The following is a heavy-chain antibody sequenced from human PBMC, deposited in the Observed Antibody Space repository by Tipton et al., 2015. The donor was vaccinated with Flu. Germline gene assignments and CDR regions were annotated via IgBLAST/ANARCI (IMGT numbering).Heavy chain of an antibody. J-gene: IGHJ4*02. CDR3: VSRYNYGNGGFDY. CDR1: GGSISSYY. D-gene: IGHD5-18*01. V-gene: IGHV4-59*01. CDR2: IYNSGST. Sequence: TLSLTCSVSGGSISSYYWGWIRQPPGKGLEWIGYIYNSGSTNYNPSLKSRVTISVGTSKNQFSLKLNSMTAADTAVYYCVSRYNYGNGGFDYWGQGTRVTVSS.